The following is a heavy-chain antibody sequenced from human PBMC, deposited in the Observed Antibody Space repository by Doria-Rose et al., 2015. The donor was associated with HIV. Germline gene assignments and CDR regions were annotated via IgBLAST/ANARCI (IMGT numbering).Heavy chain of an antibody. CDR1: GGSLTDYY. Sequence: QVQLQQWGAGLLKPSETLSLTCAVYGGSLTDYYWSWLRQPPGKGLEWIGEINHSGGTNYNPSLKRRVPMSVAAPKNQFSLRLTSVTAADTAVYYCAATQFLKWSWHYFDYWGQGALVTVSS. J-gene: IGHJ4*02. D-gene: IGHD3-3*01. CDR3: AATQFLKWSWHYFDY. CDR2: INHSGGT. V-gene: IGHV4-34*01.